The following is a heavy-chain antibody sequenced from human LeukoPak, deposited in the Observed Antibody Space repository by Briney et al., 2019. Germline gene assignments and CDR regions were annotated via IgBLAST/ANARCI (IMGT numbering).Heavy chain of an antibody. CDR3: ARDSEKNWIKGFDY. V-gene: IGHV1-18*01. CDR1: GYTFTSYG. J-gene: IGHJ4*02. Sequence: DSLKVSCKASGYTFTSYGISWVRQAPGQGLEWMGWISAYNGNTNYAKKLQGRVTMTTDTSTSTAYMELRSLRSDDTAVYYCARDSEKNWIKGFDYWGQGTLVTVSS. D-gene: IGHD1/OR15-1a*01. CDR2: ISAYNGNT.